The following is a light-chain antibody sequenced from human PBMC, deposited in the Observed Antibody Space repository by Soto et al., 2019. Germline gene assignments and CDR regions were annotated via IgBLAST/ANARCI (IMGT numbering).Light chain of an antibody. V-gene: IGKV3-11*01. CDR1: QSVSSY. Sequence: EIVLTQSPATLSLSPGERATLSCRASQSVSSYLAWYQQKPGQAPRLLIYDASSRATGIPARFSGSGSGTGFTLTISSLEPEDFAVYYCQQRSNWPVTFGQGTKV. CDR2: DAS. J-gene: IGKJ1*01. CDR3: QQRSNWPVT.